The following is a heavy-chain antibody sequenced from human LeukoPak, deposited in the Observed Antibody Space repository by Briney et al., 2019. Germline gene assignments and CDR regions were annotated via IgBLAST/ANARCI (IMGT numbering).Heavy chain of an antibody. CDR2: IYTSGST. Sequence: PSETLSLTCTVSGGSISSYYWSWIRQPAGKGLEWIGRIYTSGSTNYNPSLKSRVTMSVDTSKNQFSLKLSSVTAADTAVYYCARDPYSSRGYYYMDVWGKGTTVTVSS. V-gene: IGHV4-4*07. CDR1: GGSISSYY. D-gene: IGHD6-13*01. CDR3: ARDPYSSRGYYYMDV. J-gene: IGHJ6*03.